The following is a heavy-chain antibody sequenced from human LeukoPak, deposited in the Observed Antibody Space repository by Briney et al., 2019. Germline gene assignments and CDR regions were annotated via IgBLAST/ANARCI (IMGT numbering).Heavy chain of an antibody. CDR2: ISSSGSTI. J-gene: IGHJ5*02. Sequence: PGGSLRLSCAASGFTFSDYYMSWIRQAPGKGLEWVSYISSSGSTIYYADSVKGRFTISRDNAKNSLYLQMNSLRAEDPAVYYCARASLYDLNWFDPWGQGTLVTVSS. D-gene: IGHD3-16*01. CDR1: GFTFSDYY. CDR3: ARASLYDLNWFDP. V-gene: IGHV3-11*01.